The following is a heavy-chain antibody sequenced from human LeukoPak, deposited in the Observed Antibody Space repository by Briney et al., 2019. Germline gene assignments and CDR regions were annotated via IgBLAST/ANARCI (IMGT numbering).Heavy chain of an antibody. D-gene: IGHD3-22*01. V-gene: IGHV4-4*07. CDR1: GGSISSYY. Sequence: SETLSLTCTVSGGSISSYYWSWIRQPAGKGLEWIGRIYTSGSTNYNPSLKSRVTMSVDTSKIQFSLKLSPVTAADTAVYYCARAYYYDSSGYSPFDPWGQGTLVTVSS. J-gene: IGHJ5*02. CDR3: ARAYYYDSSGYSPFDP. CDR2: IYTSGST.